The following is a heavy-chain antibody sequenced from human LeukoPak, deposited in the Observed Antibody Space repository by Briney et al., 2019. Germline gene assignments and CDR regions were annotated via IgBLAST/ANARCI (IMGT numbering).Heavy chain of an antibody. CDR3: ASRSWTGSFNY. CDR2: ISSSGSTI. Sequence: GGSLRLSCAASGFTFSDYYMSWIRQAPGKGLEWVSYISSSGSTIYYADSVKGRFTISRDNAKNSLYLQMNSLRAEDTAVYYCASRSWTGSFNYWGQGTLVTVSS. J-gene: IGHJ4*02. CDR1: GFTFSDYY. D-gene: IGHD3/OR15-3a*01. V-gene: IGHV3-11*04.